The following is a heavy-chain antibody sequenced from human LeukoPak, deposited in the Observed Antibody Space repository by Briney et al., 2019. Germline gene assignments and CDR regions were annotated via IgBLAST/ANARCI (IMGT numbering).Heavy chain of an antibody. CDR2: INHSGST. CDR3: ARSRVGTTSGHYYYMDV. CDR1: GGSFTDYY. J-gene: IGHJ6*03. V-gene: IGHV4-34*01. Sequence: SETLSLTCAVYGGSFTDYYWTWLRQPPGKGLEWIGEINHSGSTNYSPSLNSRVTISVDTSKNQFSLKMTSITAADPAIYYCARSRVGTTSGHYYYMDVWGKGTTVIVSS. D-gene: IGHD1-1*01.